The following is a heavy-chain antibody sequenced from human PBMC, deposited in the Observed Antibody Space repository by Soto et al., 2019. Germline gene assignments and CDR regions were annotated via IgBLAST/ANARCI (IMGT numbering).Heavy chain of an antibody. D-gene: IGHD5-12*01. CDR3: ARDMDSGYDLGYYFDY. Sequence: GGSLRLSCAASGFTFSSYWMSWVRQAPGKGLEWVANIKQDGSEKYYVDSVKGRFTISRDNAKNSLYLQMNSLRAEDTAVYYCARDMDSGYDLGYYFDYWGQGTLVTVSS. CDR1: GFTFSSYW. V-gene: IGHV3-7*01. J-gene: IGHJ4*02. CDR2: IKQDGSEK.